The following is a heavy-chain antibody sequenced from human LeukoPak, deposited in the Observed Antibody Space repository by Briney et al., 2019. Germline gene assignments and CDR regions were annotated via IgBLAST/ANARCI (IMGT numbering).Heavy chain of an antibody. J-gene: IGHJ4*02. Sequence: SETLSLTCTVSGGSISSYYWGWIRQPPGKGLEWIGYIYYSGSTNNNPSLKSRVTISVDTSKNQFSLKLSSVTAADTAVYYCARGPYSGYEFDYWGQGTLVTVSS. CDR2: IYYSGST. D-gene: IGHD5-12*01. CDR1: GGSISSYY. V-gene: IGHV4-59*01. CDR3: ARGPYSGYEFDY.